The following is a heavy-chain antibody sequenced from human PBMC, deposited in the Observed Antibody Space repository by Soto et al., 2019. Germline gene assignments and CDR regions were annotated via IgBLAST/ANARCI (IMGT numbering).Heavy chain of an antibody. D-gene: IGHD3-10*01. CDR2: INHSGST. CDR3: ARILWFGELPRDY. CDR1: GGSFSGYY. J-gene: IGHJ4*02. V-gene: IGHV4-34*01. Sequence: QVQLQQWGAGLLKPSETLSLTCAVYGGSFSGYYWSWIRQPPGKGLEWSGEINHSGSTNYNPSLQSRFTISVDTSKNQFPLKLSSVTAADTAVYYCARILWFGELPRDYWGQVTLVTVSS.